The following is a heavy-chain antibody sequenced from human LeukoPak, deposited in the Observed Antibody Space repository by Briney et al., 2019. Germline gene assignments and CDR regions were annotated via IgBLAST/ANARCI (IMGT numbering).Heavy chain of an antibody. J-gene: IGHJ3*01. CDR2: IYTSGST. D-gene: IGHD2-8*01. Sequence: SETLSLTCTVSGGSVSNYYWSWIRQSPGKGLEWIGRIYTSGSTNYNTSLKSRVSMAVDTSRSQFSLRLSSVTAADTAVYYCARGPFTNDAFDVWGQGTRVTVSS. CDR1: GGSVSNYY. CDR3: ARGPFTNDAFDV. V-gene: IGHV4-4*07.